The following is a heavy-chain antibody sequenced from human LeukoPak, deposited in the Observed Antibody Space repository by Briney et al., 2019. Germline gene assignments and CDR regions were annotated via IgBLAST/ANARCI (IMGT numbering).Heavy chain of an antibody. CDR3: ARARSAQNYYDSSGYIDY. V-gene: IGHV1-46*01. CDR2: INPSGGST. D-gene: IGHD3-22*01. CDR1: GYTFTSYY. J-gene: IGHJ4*02. Sequence: ASVKVSCKASGYTFTSYYMHWVRQAPGQGLEWMGIINPSGGSTSYAQKFQGRVTMTRDTSTSTVYMELSSLRSEDTAVYYCARARSAQNYYDSSGYIDYWGQGTLVTVPS.